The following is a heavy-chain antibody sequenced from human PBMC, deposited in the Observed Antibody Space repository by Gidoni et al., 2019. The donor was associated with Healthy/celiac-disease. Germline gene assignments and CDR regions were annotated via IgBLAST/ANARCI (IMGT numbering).Heavy chain of an antibody. CDR2: INSDGGST. J-gene: IGHJ4*02. Sequence: EVQLVEAGGGLVQPGGSLRLYCEASGFTFSSYWMHWVRQAPGKGLVWVSRINSDGGSTSYADSVKGRFTISRDNAKNTLYLQMNSLRAEDTAVYYCAREGRFLEWLLYWGQGTLVTVSS. D-gene: IGHD3-3*01. CDR3: AREGRFLEWLLY. V-gene: IGHV3-74*01. CDR1: GFTFSSYW.